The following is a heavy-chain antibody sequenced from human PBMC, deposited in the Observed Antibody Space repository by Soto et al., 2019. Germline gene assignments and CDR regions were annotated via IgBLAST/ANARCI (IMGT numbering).Heavy chain of an antibody. CDR1: GFTFSSYG. CDR3: ARDFGITGTLSYSGY. J-gene: IGHJ4*02. D-gene: IGHD1-20*01. CDR2: IWYDGSNK. Sequence: GGSLRLSCAASGFTFSSYGMHWVRQAPGKGLEWVAVIWYDGSNKYYADSVKGRFTISRDNSKNTLYLQMNSLRAEDTAVYYCARDFGITGTLSYSGYWGQGTLVTVSS. V-gene: IGHV3-33*01.